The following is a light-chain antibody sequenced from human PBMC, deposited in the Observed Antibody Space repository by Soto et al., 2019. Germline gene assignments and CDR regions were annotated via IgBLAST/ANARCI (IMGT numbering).Light chain of an antibody. J-gene: IGLJ2*01. CDR2: EVS. CDR1: SSDVGGYNY. V-gene: IGLV2-14*01. Sequence: QSALTQPASVSGSPGQSITISCTGTSSDVGGYNYVSWYQQHSGKTPKLMIYEVSNRPSGVSNRFSGSKSGNTASLTISGLQAEDEADYYCSSYTSSSNVVFGGGTKVTVL. CDR3: SSYTSSSNVV.